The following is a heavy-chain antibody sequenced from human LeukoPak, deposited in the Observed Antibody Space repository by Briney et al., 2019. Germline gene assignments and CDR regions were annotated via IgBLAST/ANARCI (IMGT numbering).Heavy chain of an antibody. D-gene: IGHD3-22*01. Sequence: GESLKISCKGSGCSFTSYWIGWVRQMPGKGLEWMGIIYPGDSDTRYSPSFQGQVTISADKSISTAYLQWSSLKASDTAMYYCARSKNYYDSSGYYVDYWGQGTLVTVSS. J-gene: IGHJ4*02. CDR3: ARSKNYYDSSGYYVDY. CDR2: IYPGDSDT. V-gene: IGHV5-51*01. CDR1: GCSFTSYW.